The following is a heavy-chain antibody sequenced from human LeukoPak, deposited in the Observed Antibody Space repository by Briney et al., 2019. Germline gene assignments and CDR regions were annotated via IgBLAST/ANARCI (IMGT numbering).Heavy chain of an antibody. D-gene: IGHD5-24*01. Sequence: GGSLRLSCAASGFTFSSHGMNWVRQAPGKGLEWVSGISPNGVITFYADSVKGRFTISRDNSKGTVYLQMNSLRPEDTAVYYCAKDDAWLQYGNWGRGTLVTVSS. CDR2: ISPNGVIT. V-gene: IGHV3-23*01. CDR3: AKDDAWLQYGN. J-gene: IGHJ4*02. CDR1: GFTFSSHG.